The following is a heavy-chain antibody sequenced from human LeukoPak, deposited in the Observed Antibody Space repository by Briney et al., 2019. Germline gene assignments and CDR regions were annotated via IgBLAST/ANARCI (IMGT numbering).Heavy chain of an antibody. D-gene: IGHD3-22*01. J-gene: IGHJ6*02. CDR1: GFTFSDYY. CDR3: AKDLPDYYDSSGYYYYYGMDV. V-gene: IGHV3-11*01. CDR2: ISSSGSTI. Sequence: GGSLRLSCAASGFTFSDYYMSWIRQAPGKGLEWVSYISSSGSTIYYADSVKGRFTISRDNSKNTLYLQMNSLRAEDTAVYYCAKDLPDYYDSSGYYYYYGMDVWGQGTTVTVSS.